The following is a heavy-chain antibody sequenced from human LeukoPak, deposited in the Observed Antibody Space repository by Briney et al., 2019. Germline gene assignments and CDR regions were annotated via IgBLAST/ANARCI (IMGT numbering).Heavy chain of an antibody. Sequence: GGSLRLSCAASGFTFSSYAMSWVRQAPGKGLEWVSGISAGSTSIIYYADSVEGRFTISRDNAKNSLYLQMNSLRAEDTAVYYCARDKPKNDYGDYPFDFWGQGTLVTVSS. D-gene: IGHD4-17*01. V-gene: IGHV3-48*01. CDR2: ISAGSTSII. CDR3: ARDKPKNDYGDYPFDF. CDR1: GFTFSSYA. J-gene: IGHJ5*01.